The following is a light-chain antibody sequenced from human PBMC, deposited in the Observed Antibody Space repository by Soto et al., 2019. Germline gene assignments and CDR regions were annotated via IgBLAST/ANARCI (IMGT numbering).Light chain of an antibody. V-gene: IGKV4-1*01. CDR1: QSVLYSSNKKNY. CDR2: WAS. J-gene: IGKJ2*01. Sequence: DIVMTQSPDSLAVSLGERATINCKSSQSVLYSSNKKNYLAWYQQKPGQPPKLLIYWASTRESGIPDRFSGSGFGTDFTLTISSLQAEDVAVYYCQQYYTTPPYTFGQGTKLEIK. CDR3: QQYYTTPPYT.